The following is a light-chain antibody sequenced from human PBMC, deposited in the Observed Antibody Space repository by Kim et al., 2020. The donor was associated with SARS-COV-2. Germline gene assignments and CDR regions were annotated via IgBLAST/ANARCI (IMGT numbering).Light chain of an antibody. CDR2: GAS. CDR1: QSVSSN. J-gene: IGKJ4*01. V-gene: IGKV3-15*01. CDR3: QQYNNWPPGT. Sequence: SPGERAPLSCRASQSVSSNLAWYQQKPGQAPRLLIYGASTRATGIPARFSGSGSGTEFILTISSLQSEDFAVYYCQQYNNWPPGTFGGGTKVDIK.